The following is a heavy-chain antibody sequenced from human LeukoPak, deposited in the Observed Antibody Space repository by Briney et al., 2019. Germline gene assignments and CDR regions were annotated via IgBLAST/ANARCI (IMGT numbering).Heavy chain of an antibody. CDR3: STTYYYDSSEGY. Sequence: PGGSLRLSCAASGFTVSSNYMNWVRQAPGKGLEWVGRIKSKTDGGTTDYAAPVKGRFTISRDDSKNTLCLQMNSLKTEDTAVYYCSTTYYYDSSEGYWGQGTLVTVSS. CDR2: IKSKTDGGTT. V-gene: IGHV3-15*07. J-gene: IGHJ4*02. CDR1: GFTVSSNY. D-gene: IGHD3-22*01.